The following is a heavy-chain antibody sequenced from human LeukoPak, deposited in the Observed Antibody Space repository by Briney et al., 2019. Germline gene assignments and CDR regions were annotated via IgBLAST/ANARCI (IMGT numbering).Heavy chain of an antibody. CDR2: IYYTGGT. CDR1: GGSITSSSYY. Sequence: SETLSLTCSVSGGSITSSSYYWGWIRQPPEKGLEWIGSIYYTGGTYYSPSLKSRVTMSVDTSRNQFSLKLNSATAADTAVYYCARGSEWLSPWGQGTLVTVSS. V-gene: IGHV4-39*07. J-gene: IGHJ5*02. D-gene: IGHD3-3*01. CDR3: ARGSEWLSP.